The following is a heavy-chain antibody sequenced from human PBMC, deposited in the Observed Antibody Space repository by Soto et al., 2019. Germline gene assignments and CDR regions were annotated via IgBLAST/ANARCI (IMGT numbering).Heavy chain of an antibody. Sequence: DVQLLESGGDLAQPGGSLRLSCEASGFTFNNYAIAWVRQAPGKGLEWVSGITSSGAAYYADSVKGRFTISRDNSKNTLYLQMNSLRAEDTAVYYCAKGESSDSARDFDPWGQGTLVTVSS. J-gene: IGHJ5*02. D-gene: IGHD3-22*01. CDR1: GFTFNNYA. CDR3: AKGESSDSARDFDP. V-gene: IGHV3-23*01. CDR2: ITSSGAA.